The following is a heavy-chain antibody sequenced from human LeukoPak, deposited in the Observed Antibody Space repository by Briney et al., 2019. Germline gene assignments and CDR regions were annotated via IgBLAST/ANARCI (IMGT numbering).Heavy chain of an antibody. CDR3: AKDWSIVATILDY. CDR1: GFTFSSYW. Sequence: GGSLRLSCAASGFTFSSYWMHWVRQAPGKGLVWVSRINSDGSSTSYADSVKGRFTISRDNAKNTLYLQMNSLRAEDTAVYYCAKDWSIVATILDYWGQGTLVTVSS. J-gene: IGHJ4*02. CDR2: INSDGSST. D-gene: IGHD5-12*01. V-gene: IGHV3-74*01.